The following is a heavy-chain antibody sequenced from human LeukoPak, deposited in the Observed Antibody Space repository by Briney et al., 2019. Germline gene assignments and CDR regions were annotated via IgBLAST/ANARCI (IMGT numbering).Heavy chain of an antibody. D-gene: IGHD5-24*01. J-gene: IGHJ4*02. CDR2: IKQDGSKK. Sequence: GGSLRLSCVASGFPFSSYWMTWVRQAPGKGLEWVANIKQDGSKKSYVGSVKGRFTISRDNAKNSLYLQMNSLRAEDTAIYYCTRVGYIDEGIDYWGQGTQVTVSS. CDR1: GFPFSSYW. CDR3: TRVGYIDEGIDY. V-gene: IGHV3-7*04.